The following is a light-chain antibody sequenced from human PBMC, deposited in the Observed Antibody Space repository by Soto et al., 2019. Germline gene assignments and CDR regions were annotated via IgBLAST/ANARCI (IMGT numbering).Light chain of an antibody. CDR3: QTWGTGPWV. Sequence: QSVLTQSHSASASLGASVQLTCTLSSGHSSYAIAWHQQQPEKGPRYLMKVNSDGSHSKGDGIPDRFSGSSSGAERYLTISSLQSEDEADYYCQTWGTGPWVFGGGTKLTVL. V-gene: IGLV4-69*01. J-gene: IGLJ3*02. CDR1: SGHSSYA. CDR2: VNSDGSH.